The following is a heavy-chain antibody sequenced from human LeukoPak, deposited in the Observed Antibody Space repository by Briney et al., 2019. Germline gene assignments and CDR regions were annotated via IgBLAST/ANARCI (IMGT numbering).Heavy chain of an antibody. Sequence: GGSLRLSCAASGFTFSSYGMSWVRQAPGKGLEWVSAISGSGGSTYYADSVKGRFTISRDNSKNTLYLQMNSLRAEDTAVYYCAKDGGADSSGYYCYYYYYMDVWGKGTTVTISS. CDR3: AKDGGADSSGYYCYYYYYMDV. CDR1: GFTFSSYG. V-gene: IGHV3-23*01. J-gene: IGHJ6*03. D-gene: IGHD3-22*01. CDR2: ISGSGGST.